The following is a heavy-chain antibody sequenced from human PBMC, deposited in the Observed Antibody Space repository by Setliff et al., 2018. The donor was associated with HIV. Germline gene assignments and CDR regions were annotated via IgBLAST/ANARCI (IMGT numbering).Heavy chain of an antibody. CDR1: SGSVSGYY. D-gene: IGHD3-16*01. CDR2: IHNSGRT. Sequence: PSETLSLTCSVSSGSVSGYYWGWIRQPPGKGLEWLGYIHNSGRTSYNPSLRSRLSMSVDTPNNQLSLQLSSVTAADTAIYYCATIKPGGASFDSWGQGTLVTVSS. J-gene: IGHJ4*02. V-gene: IGHV4-59*04. CDR3: ATIKPGGASFDS.